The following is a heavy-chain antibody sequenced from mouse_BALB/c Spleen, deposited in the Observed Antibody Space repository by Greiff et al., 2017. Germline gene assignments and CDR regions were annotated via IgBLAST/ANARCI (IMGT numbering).Heavy chain of an antibody. V-gene: IGHV4-1*02. CDR3: ARPALTTATSYWYFDV. CDR2: INPDSSTI. J-gene: IGHJ1*01. Sequence: DVMLVESGGGLVQPGGSLKLSCAASGFDFSRYWMSWVRQAPGKGLEWIGEINPDSSTINYTPSLKDKFIISRDNAKNTLYLQMSKVRSEDTALYYCARPALTTATSYWYFDVWGAGTTVTVSS. D-gene: IGHD1-2*01. CDR1: GFDFSRYW.